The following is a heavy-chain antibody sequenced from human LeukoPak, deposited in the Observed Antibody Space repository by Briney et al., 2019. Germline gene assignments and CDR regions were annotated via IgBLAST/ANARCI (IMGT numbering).Heavy chain of an antibody. CDR1: GFTFTSHA. V-gene: IGHV3-23*01. J-gene: IGHJ6*02. CDR2: ISGTTGRT. Sequence: GGSLRLSCATSGFTFTSHAMTWVRQAPGKGLEWVSGISGTTGRTFYGDSVKGRFTVSRDNSRDTLYLQMNSLRAEDTAVYYCAKARYYDIFRNYNAMDVWGQGTTVTVSS. D-gene: IGHD3-9*01. CDR3: AKARYYDIFRNYNAMDV.